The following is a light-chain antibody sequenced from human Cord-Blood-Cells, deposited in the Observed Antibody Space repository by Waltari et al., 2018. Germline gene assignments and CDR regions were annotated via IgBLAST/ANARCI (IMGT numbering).Light chain of an antibody. Sequence: DIVMTQPPDSLSVSLGERATLNCKSSQSVLYSSNTKNYLARYQQKPGQAPKLLIYWASTRAAGVPDHVRGGEAEADFTRTVSSLQAEDVAVYYGQQYYSTPWTVGQGTKVEIK. CDR3: QQYYSTPWT. CDR1: QSVLYSSNTKNY. V-gene: IGKV4-1*01. CDR2: WAS. J-gene: IGKJ1*01.